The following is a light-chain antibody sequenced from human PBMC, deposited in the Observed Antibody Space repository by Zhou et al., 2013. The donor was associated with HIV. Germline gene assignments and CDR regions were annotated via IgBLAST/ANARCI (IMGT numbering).Light chain of an antibody. CDR3: QQTYSVHVT. V-gene: IGKV1-NL1*01. CDR1: QGIGSS. Sequence: DIQMTQSPSSLSASVGDRVTITCRASQGIGSSLAWYQQKPGKAPNLLLYAASRLENGVPSRFRGSGSGTHYTLTIGSLQPEDFATYYCQQTYSVHVTFGGGTKVDMK. CDR2: AAS. J-gene: IGKJ4*01.